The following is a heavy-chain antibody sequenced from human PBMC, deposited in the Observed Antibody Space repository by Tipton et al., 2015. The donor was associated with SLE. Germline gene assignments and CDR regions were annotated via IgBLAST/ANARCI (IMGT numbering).Heavy chain of an antibody. V-gene: IGHV4-59*12. CDR2: IYYSGST. D-gene: IGHD6-19*01. J-gene: IGHJ4*02. CDR3: ARRKAVAGFDY. Sequence: TLSLTCTVSGGSISSYYWSWIRQPPGKGLEWIGYIYYSGSTNYNPSLKSRVTISVDTSKNQFSLKLSSVTAADTAVYYCARRKAVAGFDYWGQGTLVTVSS. CDR1: GGSISSYY.